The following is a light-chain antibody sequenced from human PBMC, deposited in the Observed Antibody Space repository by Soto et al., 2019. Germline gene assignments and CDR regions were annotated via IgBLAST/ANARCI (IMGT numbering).Light chain of an antibody. CDR2: VAS. CDR3: QQYNVWPLT. J-gene: IGKJ4*01. CDR1: QSVNSN. Sequence: EIVMTQSPVTLSVSPGDRATLSCRASQSVNSNLAGYQQKPGQTPKLLIYVASTRATGIPARFSGSGSGTEFTLTISSLQSEDVAVYYCQQYNVWPLTFGGGTKVEF. V-gene: IGKV3-15*01.